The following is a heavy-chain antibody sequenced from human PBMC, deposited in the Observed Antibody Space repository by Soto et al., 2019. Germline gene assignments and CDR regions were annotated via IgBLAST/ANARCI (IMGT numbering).Heavy chain of an antibody. CDR3: ARRHDYGDYDSSFYMDV. J-gene: IGHJ6*03. CDR1: GYTFTSYD. D-gene: IGHD4-17*01. V-gene: IGHV1-8*01. CDR2: MNPNSGNT. Sequence: GASVKVSCKASGYTFTSYDINWVRQATGQGLEWMGWMNPNSGNTGYAQKFQGRVTMTRNTSISTAYMELSSLRSEDTAVYYCARRHDYGDYDSSFYMDVWGKGTTVTVSS.